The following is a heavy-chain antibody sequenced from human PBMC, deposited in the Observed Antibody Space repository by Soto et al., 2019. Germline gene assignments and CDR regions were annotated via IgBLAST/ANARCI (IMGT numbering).Heavy chain of an antibody. Sequence: SETLSLTCTVSGGSISSGDYYWSWIRQPPGKGLEWIGYIYYSGSTYYNPSLKSRVTISVDTSKNQFSLKLSSVTAADTAVYYCARSLYDFWSRRSVYYFDYWGQGILVTVSS. CDR1: GGSISSGDYY. J-gene: IGHJ4*02. V-gene: IGHV4-30-4*01. CDR3: ARSLYDFWSRRSVYYFDY. D-gene: IGHD3-3*01. CDR2: IYYSGST.